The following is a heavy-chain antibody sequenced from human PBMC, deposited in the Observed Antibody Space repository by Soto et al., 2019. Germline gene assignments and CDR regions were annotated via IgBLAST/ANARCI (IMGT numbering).Heavy chain of an antibody. J-gene: IGHJ5*02. V-gene: IGHV3-21*01. CDR2: ISSSSSYI. CDR1: GFTFSSYS. D-gene: IGHD3-9*01. Sequence: GGSLRLSCAASGFTFSSYSMNWVRQAPGKGLEWVSSISSSSSYIYYPDSVKGRLTISRDNAKNSLYLQMNSLRAEDTAVYYCARDRRYFDWPNWFDPWGQGTLVTVSS. CDR3: ARDRRYFDWPNWFDP.